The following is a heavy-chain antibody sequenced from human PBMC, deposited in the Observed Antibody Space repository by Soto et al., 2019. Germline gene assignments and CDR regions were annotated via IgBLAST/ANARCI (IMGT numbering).Heavy chain of an antibody. CDR1: GFTFTSSA. Sequence: SVKVSCKASGFTFTSSAVQWVRQARGQRLEWIGWIVVGSGNTNYAQKFQERVTITRDMSTSTAYMELSSLRSEDTAVYYCARDLVGYCSGGSCYHYYYYAMDGGG. D-gene: IGHD2-15*01. CDR3: ARDLVGYCSGGSCYHYYYYAMDG. CDR2: IVVGSGNT. J-gene: IGHJ6*02. V-gene: IGHV1-58*01.